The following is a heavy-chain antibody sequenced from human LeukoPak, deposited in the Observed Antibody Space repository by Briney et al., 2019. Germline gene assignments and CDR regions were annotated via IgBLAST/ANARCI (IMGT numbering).Heavy chain of an antibody. J-gene: IGHJ4*02. Sequence: SETLSLTCAVYGGSFSGYYWNWIRQPPGKGLEWIGEINHSGSTNYNPSLKSRVTISVDTSKNQFSLKLSSVTAADTAVYYCARGFLDYGAHDLLFDFWGQGILVTVSS. CDR1: GGSFSGYY. CDR3: ARGFLDYGAHDLLFDF. D-gene: IGHD4-17*01. V-gene: IGHV4-34*01. CDR2: INHSGST.